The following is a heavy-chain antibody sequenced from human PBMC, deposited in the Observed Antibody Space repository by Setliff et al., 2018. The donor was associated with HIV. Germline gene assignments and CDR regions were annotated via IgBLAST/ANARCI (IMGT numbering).Heavy chain of an antibody. V-gene: IGHV3-43D*03. J-gene: IGHJ4*02. CDR1: GFTFDDYA. CDR2: TSWDGLT. CDR3: VRGPQFRPH. Sequence: PGGSLRLSCGASGFTFDDYAMHWIRQVPGKGLEWVSLTSWDGLTYYADSVKGRFTISRDNAKNTLYLQMNRLRAEDTALYYCVRGPQFRPHWGQGTLVTVSS.